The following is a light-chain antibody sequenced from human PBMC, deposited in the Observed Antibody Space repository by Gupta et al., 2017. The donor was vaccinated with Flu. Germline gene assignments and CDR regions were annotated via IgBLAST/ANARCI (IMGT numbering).Light chain of an antibody. CDR1: RSDVGAYDF. CDR2: EVN. J-gene: IGLJ2*01. CDR3: SSFTSTSSLDVV. Sequence: QSTLTQPASVSGSPGQSITISCTGTRSDVGAYDFVSWYQHRPGKAPKLLIYEVNSRPSGVSNRFSASKSGNTASLTISGLQADDEAEFYCSSFTSTSSLDVVFGGGTKLTVL. V-gene: IGLV2-14*01.